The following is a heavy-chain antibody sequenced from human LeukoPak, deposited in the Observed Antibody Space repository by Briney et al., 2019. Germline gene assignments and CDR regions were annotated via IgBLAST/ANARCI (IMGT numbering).Heavy chain of an antibody. Sequence: GGSLRLSCAASGFTFSNAWMSWVRQAPGKGLEWVGRIKSKTDGGTTDYAAPVKGRFTISRDDSKNTLYLQMNSLRAEDTAVYYCAKDSPGGSYDYWGQGTLVTVSS. CDR2: IKSKTDGGTT. J-gene: IGHJ4*02. D-gene: IGHD1-26*01. V-gene: IGHV3-15*01. CDR3: AKDSPGGSYDY. CDR1: GFTFSNAW.